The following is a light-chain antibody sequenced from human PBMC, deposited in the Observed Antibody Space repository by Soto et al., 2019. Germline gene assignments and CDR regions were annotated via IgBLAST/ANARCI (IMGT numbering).Light chain of an antibody. CDR1: SSNIGAGYG. V-gene: IGLV1-40*01. J-gene: IGLJ3*02. Sequence: QSVLTQPPSVSGAPGQRVSISCTGSSSNIGAGYGVHWYQQLPGTAPKLLIYANTNRPSGVPDRFSGSQSGTSASLAITGLQPEDETDYYCQSYDSSLSGAVFGGGTKLTVL. CDR3: QSYDSSLSGAV. CDR2: ANT.